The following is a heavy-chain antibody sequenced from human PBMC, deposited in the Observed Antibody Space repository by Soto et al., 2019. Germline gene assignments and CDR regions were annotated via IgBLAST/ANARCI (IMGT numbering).Heavy chain of an antibody. J-gene: IGHJ4*02. V-gene: IGHV3-30*18. CDR2: ISYEGSNK. CDR1: GFTFSSYG. D-gene: IGHD3-22*01. Sequence: QVQLVESGGGVVQPGRSLRLSCAASGFTFSSYGMHWVRQAPGKGLEWVAVISYEGSNKNYADSVKDRFTISRDNSMNTAQLQMNSLSAEDTAVYFCAKDIYYYDSSGYYVFDSWGQGTLVTVSS. CDR3: AKDIYYYDSSGYYVFDS.